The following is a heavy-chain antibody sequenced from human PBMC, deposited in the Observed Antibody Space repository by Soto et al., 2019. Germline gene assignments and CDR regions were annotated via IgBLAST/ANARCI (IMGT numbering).Heavy chain of an antibody. J-gene: IGHJ4*02. Sequence: EVQLVESGGGLVHSGGSLRLSCAASGFTLGNYWMHWVRQAPVKGLVWVSRINDYGTTINYAESVEGRFIISRDDAKSEVYLQMNNLRAEDSAVYYCARGGLEDVDYWGQGALVTVSA. CDR3: ARGGLEDVDY. V-gene: IGHV3-74*01. CDR1: GFTLGNYW. D-gene: IGHD1-1*01. CDR2: INDYGTTI.